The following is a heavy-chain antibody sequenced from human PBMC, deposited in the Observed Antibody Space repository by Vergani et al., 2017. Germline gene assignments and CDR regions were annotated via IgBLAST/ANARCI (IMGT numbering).Heavy chain of an antibody. Sequence: VQLVESGGGLVQPGRSLRLSCAASGFTFSSYGMHWVRQAPGKGLEWVAVISYDGSNKYYADSVKGRFTISRDNSKNMLYLQMNSLRAEDTAVYYCAKGLSPATSLPVRGDDGFDIWGQGTKVTVSS. CDR3: AKGLSPATSLPVRGDDGFDI. J-gene: IGHJ3*02. V-gene: IGHV3-30*18. CDR2: ISYDGSNK. D-gene: IGHD1-7*01. CDR1: GFTFSSYG.